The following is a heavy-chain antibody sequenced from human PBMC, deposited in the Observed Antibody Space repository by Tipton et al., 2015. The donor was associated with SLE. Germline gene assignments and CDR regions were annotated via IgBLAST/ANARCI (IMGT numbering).Heavy chain of an antibody. CDR1: GFTFSSHS. V-gene: IGHV3-48*01. CDR2: ISGTTI. J-gene: IGHJ5*02. D-gene: IGHD3-10*02. Sequence: SLRLSCTASGFTFSSHSMNWVRQAPGKGLEWLSYISGTTIYYAGSVKGRFTVYRDNAKNSMYLQMNSLRAEDTAVYYCARRRSETGLFSKRGWFDPWGQGTLVTVSS. CDR3: ARRRSETGLFSKRGWFDP.